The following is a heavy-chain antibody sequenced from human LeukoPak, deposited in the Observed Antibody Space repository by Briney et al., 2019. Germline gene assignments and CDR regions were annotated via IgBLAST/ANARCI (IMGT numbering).Heavy chain of an antibody. J-gene: IGHJ4*02. CDR3: AKDRDGYSPDY. CDR2: IWYDGSNE. D-gene: IGHD5-24*01. CDR1: GFTFSSYG. Sequence: GGSLRLSCAASGFTFSSYGMHWVRQAPGKGLEWVAVIWYDGSNEYYADSVKGRFTISRDNSKNTLYLQMNSLRAEDTALYYCAKDRDGYSPDYWGQGTLVTVSS. V-gene: IGHV3-33*06.